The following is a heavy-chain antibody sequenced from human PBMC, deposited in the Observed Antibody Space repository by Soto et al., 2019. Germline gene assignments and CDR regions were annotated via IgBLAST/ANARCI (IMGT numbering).Heavy chain of an antibody. V-gene: IGHV3-13*01. CDR3: GRGHDLSALDY. Sequence: RLSWAASELTITTYGRNWISKTTRKGLEWVSAIGTAGDTYYPGSVKGRFTISRENAKTSLYLQMNSLRAGDTSVCCCGRGHDLSALDYWGQGTLGTVSS. CDR2: IGTAGDT. J-gene: IGHJ4*01. CDR1: ELTITTYG.